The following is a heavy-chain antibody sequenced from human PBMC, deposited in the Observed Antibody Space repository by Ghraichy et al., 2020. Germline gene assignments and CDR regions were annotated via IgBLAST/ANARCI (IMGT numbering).Heavy chain of an antibody. CDR2: IIPIFGTA. J-gene: IGHJ6*03. V-gene: IGHV1-69*13. D-gene: IGHD2-2*01. CDR3: ARDYGRVVVPAAIHYYYMDV. Sequence: SVKVSCKASGGTFSSYAISWVRQAPGQGLEWMGGIIPIFGTANYAQKFQGRVTITADESTSTAYMELSSLRSEDTAVYYCARDYGRVVVPAAIHYYYMDVWGKGTTVTVSS. CDR1: GGTFSSYA.